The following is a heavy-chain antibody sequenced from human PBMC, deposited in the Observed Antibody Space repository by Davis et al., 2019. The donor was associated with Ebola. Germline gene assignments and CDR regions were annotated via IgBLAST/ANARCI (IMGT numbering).Heavy chain of an antibody. V-gene: IGHV3-33*03. Sequence: PGGSLRLSCAASGFDFSKSAMHWVRQAPGKGLEWVGLIWYDGSVKWYADSVKGRFTISRDNSKNTLYLQIIGLRVEDTAIYYCATPFSNTDGALDIWGQGTLVTISS. D-gene: IGHD1/OR15-1a*01. CDR3: ATPFSNTDGALDI. J-gene: IGHJ3*02. CDR1: GFDFSKSA. CDR2: IWYDGSVK.